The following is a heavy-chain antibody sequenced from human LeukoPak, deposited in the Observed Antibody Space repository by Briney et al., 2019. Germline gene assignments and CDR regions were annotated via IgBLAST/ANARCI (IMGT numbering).Heavy chain of an antibody. CDR2: IYYSGST. V-gene: IGHV4-39*01. J-gene: IGHJ3*02. D-gene: IGHD3-22*01. Sequence: PSETLSLTCTVSGGSISSSSYYWGWSRQPPGKGLEWIGSIYYSGSTYYNPSLKSRVTISVDTSKNQFSLKLSSVTAADTAVYYCARTEKTSSGYYEAAFDIWGQGTMVTVSS. CDR3: ARTEKTSSGYYEAAFDI. CDR1: GGSISSSSYY.